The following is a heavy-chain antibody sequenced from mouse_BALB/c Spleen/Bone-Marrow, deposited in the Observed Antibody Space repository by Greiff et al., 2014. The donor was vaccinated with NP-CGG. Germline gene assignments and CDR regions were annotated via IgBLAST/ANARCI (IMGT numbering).Heavy chain of an antibody. CDR2: INPDSSTI. Sequence: EVQLVESGGGLVQPGGSLKVSCAASGFDFSRYWMSWVRQAPGKGLEWIGEINPDSSTINYTPSLKDKFIISRDNAKNTLYLQMSKVRSEDTALYYCARENYYGSSYPRDYWGQGTSVTVSS. J-gene: IGHJ4*01. V-gene: IGHV4-1*02. CDR1: GFDFSRYW. CDR3: ARENYYGSSYPRDY. D-gene: IGHD1-1*01.